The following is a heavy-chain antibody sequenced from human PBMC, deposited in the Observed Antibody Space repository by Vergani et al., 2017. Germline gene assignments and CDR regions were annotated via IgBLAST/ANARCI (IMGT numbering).Heavy chain of an antibody. Sequence: QVHLVESGGGVVQPGGSLRLSCVVSGFTSSYYGMHWVRQAPGKGLEWVAVISYDGTQKYYADSVKGRFTISRDNAKNSLYLQMTSLRAEDTAFYYCARRGSGNTYYFDYWGQGALVTVSS. J-gene: IGHJ4*02. V-gene: IGHV3-30*03. CDR1: GFTSSYYG. CDR2: ISYDGTQK. D-gene: IGHD3-10*01. CDR3: ARRGSGNTYYFDY.